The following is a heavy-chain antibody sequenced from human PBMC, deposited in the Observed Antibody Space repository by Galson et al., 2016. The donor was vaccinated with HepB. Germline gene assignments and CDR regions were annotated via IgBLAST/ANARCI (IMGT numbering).Heavy chain of an antibody. D-gene: IGHD4-11*01. CDR3: AQVKYSRGPASDYYDN. J-gene: IGHJ4*02. CDR2: IGGSGVPT. V-gene: IGHV3-23*01. Sequence: SLRLSCAASGFTFSSHALTWVRQAPGKGLEWVSVIGGSGVPTYHADAVKGRFTISRDNSQNTLLLQMIGLRPEDTAMYYCAQVKYSRGPASDYYDNWGQGTLVTVSS. CDR1: GFTFSSHA.